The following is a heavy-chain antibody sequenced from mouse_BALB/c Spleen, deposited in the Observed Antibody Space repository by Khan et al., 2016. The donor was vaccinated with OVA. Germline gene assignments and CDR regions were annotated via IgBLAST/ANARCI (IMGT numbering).Heavy chain of an antibody. CDR3: ASSRWLLSPMDY. V-gene: IGHV9-3*02. J-gene: IGHJ4*01. CDR1: GYTFTNYG. D-gene: IGHD2-3*01. CDR2: INTNTGEP. Sequence: QIQLVQSGPELKKPGETVKISCKASGYTFTNYGMNWVKQSPGKGLKWMGWINTNTGEPTYAEEFKGRFAFSLEMSASTAYLQINNIKNEDTATYVCASSRWLLSPMDYWGQGTSVTVSS.